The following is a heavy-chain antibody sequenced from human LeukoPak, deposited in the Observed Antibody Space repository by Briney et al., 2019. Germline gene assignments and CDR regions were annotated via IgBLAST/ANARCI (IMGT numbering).Heavy chain of an antibody. Sequence: SVKPSCKVSGYTLTDYYMHWVRQAAGHGLEWMGRIKPNITGTNYAQKFQGRVSMTRDTSISTADMELSKLRSDDTAVYYCARGWFGRSRTISGYYYYYGMDFWGQGTMVTVSS. D-gene: IGHD3-10*01. CDR1: GYTLTDYY. J-gene: IGHJ6*02. CDR2: IKPNITGT. V-gene: IGHV1-2*06. CDR3: ARGWFGRSRTISGYYYYYGMDF.